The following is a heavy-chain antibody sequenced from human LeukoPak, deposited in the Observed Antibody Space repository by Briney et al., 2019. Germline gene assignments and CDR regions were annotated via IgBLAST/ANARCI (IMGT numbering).Heavy chain of an antibody. J-gene: IGHJ4*02. CDR1: GGTFSSYA. D-gene: IGHD3-10*01. V-gene: IGHV1-69*04. CDR3: ARDRRLPGSGSYEFDY. Sequence: ASVKVSCKASGGTFSSYAISWVRQAPGQVLESMGRMIPIFGIANYAQKFQGRVTITADKSTSTAYMELSSLRSEDTAVYYCARDRRLPGSGSYEFDYWGQGTLVTVSS. CDR2: MIPIFGIA.